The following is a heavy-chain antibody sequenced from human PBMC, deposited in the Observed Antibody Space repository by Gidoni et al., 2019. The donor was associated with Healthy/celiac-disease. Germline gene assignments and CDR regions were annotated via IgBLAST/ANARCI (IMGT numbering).Heavy chain of an antibody. Sequence: QAQLVQSGAEVKKPGASAKVFCEAAGNTFTGHYMHWVRQAPGQGLDLAGGINPKSGGTTFSQKFQVRVTMTRDTSISTAYMELSRLRSDDTGVYYCAMTLGYCTNGVCYSGIVSGYYGMDVWGQGTTVTVSS. J-gene: IGHJ6*02. CDR3: AMTLGYCTNGVCYSGIVSGYYGMDV. CDR1: GNTFTGHY. V-gene: IGHV1-2*02. D-gene: IGHD2-8*01. CDR2: INPKSGGT.